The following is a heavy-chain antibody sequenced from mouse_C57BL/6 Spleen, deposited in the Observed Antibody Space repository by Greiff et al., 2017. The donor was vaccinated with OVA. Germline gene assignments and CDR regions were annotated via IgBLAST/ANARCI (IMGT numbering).Heavy chain of an antibody. CDR3: ARSEYRGYFDV. V-gene: IGHV1-54*01. CDR1: GYAFTNYL. Sequence: VKLMESGAELVRPGTSVKVSCKASGYAFTNYLIEWVKQRPGQGLEWIGVINPGSGGTNYNEKFKGKATLTADKSSSTAYMQLSSLTSEDSAVYFCARSEYRGYFDVWGTGTTVTVSS. D-gene: IGHD5-2*01. CDR2: INPGSGGT. J-gene: IGHJ1*03.